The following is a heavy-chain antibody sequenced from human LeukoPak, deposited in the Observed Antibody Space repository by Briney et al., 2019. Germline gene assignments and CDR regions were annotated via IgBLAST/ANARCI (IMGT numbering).Heavy chain of an antibody. Sequence: GRSLRLSCAASGFTFSSYAMHWVRQAPGKGLEWVAVISYDGSNKYYADSVKGRFTISRDNSKNTLYLQMNSLRAEDTAVYYCARGRYSSSYSLDYWGQGTLVTVSS. J-gene: IGHJ4*02. D-gene: IGHD6-6*01. V-gene: IGHV3-30*04. CDR3: ARGRYSSSYSLDY. CDR2: ISYDGSNK. CDR1: GFTFSSYA.